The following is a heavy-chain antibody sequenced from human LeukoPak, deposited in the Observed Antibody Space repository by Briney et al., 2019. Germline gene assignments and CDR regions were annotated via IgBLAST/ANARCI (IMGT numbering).Heavy chain of an antibody. CDR3: ASGYSYGGWDY. J-gene: IGHJ4*02. D-gene: IGHD5-18*01. CDR2: IFYTGST. Sequence: PSETQSLTCTVSGGSISSYYWSWIRQPPGKGLEWIGYIFYTGSTNYNPSLKSRVTIAVDPSKNQFSLKLSSVTAADTAVYYCASGYSYGGWDYWGQGTLVTVSS. V-gene: IGHV4-59*01. CDR1: GGSISSYY.